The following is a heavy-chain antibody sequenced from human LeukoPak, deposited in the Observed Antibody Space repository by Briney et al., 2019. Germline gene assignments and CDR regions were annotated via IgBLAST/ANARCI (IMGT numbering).Heavy chain of an antibody. V-gene: IGHV3-30*03. CDR2: ISHDGSNI. Sequence: GGSLRLSCAATGFAFSYYGMHWVRHAPGKGLEWVAVISHDGSNIHYGDSVKGRFTISRDNSKNTVYLQMNSLRAEDTAVYYCATGNRIVGAPPGWWGQGTLVTVSS. CDR3: ATGNRIVGAPPGW. D-gene: IGHD1-26*01. J-gene: IGHJ4*02. CDR1: GFAFSYYG.